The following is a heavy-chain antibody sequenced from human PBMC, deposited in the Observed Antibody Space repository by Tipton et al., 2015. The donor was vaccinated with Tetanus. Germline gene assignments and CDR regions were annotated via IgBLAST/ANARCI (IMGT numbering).Heavy chain of an antibody. D-gene: IGHD1-14*01. J-gene: IGHJ3*02. CDR2: IYYSGSP. V-gene: IGHV4-31*03. CDR3: ARRRGMIHTFDI. CDR1: GGSTSSGGYY. Sequence: GLVKPSQTLSLTCTVSGGSTSSGGYYWSWVRQHPGKGLEWIGDIYYSGSPYYNPSLKSRVPISVDTSQNQFSLKLNSVTAADTAVYYCARRRGMIHTFDIWGQGTVVTVSS.